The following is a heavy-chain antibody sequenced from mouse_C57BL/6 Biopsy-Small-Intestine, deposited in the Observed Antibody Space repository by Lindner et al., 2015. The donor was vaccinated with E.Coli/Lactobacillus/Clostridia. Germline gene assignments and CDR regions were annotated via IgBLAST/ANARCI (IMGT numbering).Heavy chain of an antibody. V-gene: IGHV1-63*01. CDR2: IYPGGGYT. CDR1: GYTFTNYW. Sequence: VQLQESGAELVRPGTSLKMSCKASGYTFTNYWIGWAKQRPGHGLEWIGDIYPGGGYTNYNEKFKGKATLTADKSSSTAYMQFSSLTSEDSAIYYCARGIDYFDYWGQGTTLTVSS. J-gene: IGHJ2*01. CDR3: ARGIDYFDY.